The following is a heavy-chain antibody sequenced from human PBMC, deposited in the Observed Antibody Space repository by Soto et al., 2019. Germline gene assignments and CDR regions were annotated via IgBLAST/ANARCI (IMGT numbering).Heavy chain of an antibody. D-gene: IGHD3-10*01. V-gene: IGHV2-5*01. CDR2: IYWNDDK. Sequence: SGPTLVNPTQTLTLTCTFSGFSLSTSGVGVGWIRQPPGKALEWLALIYWNDDKRYSPSLKSRLTITKDTSKNQVVLTMTNMDPVDTATYYCAHSRVYYGSGSYYSYYYGMDVWGQGTTVTVSS. J-gene: IGHJ6*02. CDR1: GFSLSTSGVG. CDR3: AHSRVYYGSGSYYSYYYGMDV.